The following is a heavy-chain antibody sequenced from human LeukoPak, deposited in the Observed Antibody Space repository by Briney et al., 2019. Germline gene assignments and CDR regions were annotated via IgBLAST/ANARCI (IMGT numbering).Heavy chain of an antibody. D-gene: IGHD2-21*02. Sequence: PGGSLRLSCAASGFTFSGSAMHWVRQASGKGLEWVGRIRSKANSYATAYAASVKGRFTISRDDSKNTLYLQMDSLRAEDTAVYYCARQALSYCGGDLHLCYFDYWGQGTLVTVSS. V-gene: IGHV3-73*01. CDR1: GFTFSGSA. CDR2: IRSKANSYAT. CDR3: ARQALSYCGGDLHLCYFDY. J-gene: IGHJ4*02.